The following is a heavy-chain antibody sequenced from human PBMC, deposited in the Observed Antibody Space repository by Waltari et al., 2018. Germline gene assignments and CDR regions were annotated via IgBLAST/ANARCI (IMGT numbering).Heavy chain of an antibody. CDR2: IWYDGSNK. V-gene: IGHV3-30*18. Sequence: QVQLVESGGGVVQPGRSLRLSCAASGFTFSSYGMHWVRQAPGQGLEWVAVIWYDGSNKYYADPVKCRFTISRDNSKNTLYLQMNSLRAEETAMYYCPKGSNPIVVVPAAHFYMDVWGKGTTVTVSS. CDR3: PKGSNPIVVVPAAHFYMDV. CDR1: GFTFSSYG. D-gene: IGHD2-2*01. J-gene: IGHJ6*03.